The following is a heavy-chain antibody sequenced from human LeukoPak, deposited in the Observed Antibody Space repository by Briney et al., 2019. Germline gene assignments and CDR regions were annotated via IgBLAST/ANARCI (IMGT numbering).Heavy chain of an antibody. D-gene: IGHD1-26*01. CDR1: GFTFSSYS. CDR2: ISGTGGST. Sequence: GGSLRLSCAASGFTFSSYSMNWVRLAPGKGLEWVSVISGTGGSTFYADSVKGRFTVSRDNSKNTLHLQMNTLTAEDTAVYYCAKDIGRGSSADAFDIWGQGTMVTVSS. J-gene: IGHJ3*02. V-gene: IGHV3-23*01. CDR3: AKDIGRGSSADAFDI.